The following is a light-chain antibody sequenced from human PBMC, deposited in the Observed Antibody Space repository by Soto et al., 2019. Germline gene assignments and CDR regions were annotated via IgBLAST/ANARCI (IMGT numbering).Light chain of an antibody. CDR2: RNN. CDR1: SSNIGSNF. V-gene: IGLV1-47*01. J-gene: IGLJ1*01. Sequence: QSVLTQPPSASGTPGQRVTISCSGSSSNIGSNFVYWYQQFPGTAPKLLIYRNNQRPSGVPDRFSGSKSGTSASLAISGLPSEDEADYYCSSYTSSSTSVFGTGTKLTVL. CDR3: SSYTSSSTSV.